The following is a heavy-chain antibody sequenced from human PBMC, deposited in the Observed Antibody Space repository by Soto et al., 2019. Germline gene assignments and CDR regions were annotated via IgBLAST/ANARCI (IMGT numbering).Heavy chain of an antibody. CDR2: IYYSGST. D-gene: IGHD2-2*01. Sequence: SEILSLTCTVSGGSISSYYWSWIRQPPGKGLEWIGYIYYSGSTNYNPSLKSRVTISVDTSKNQFSLKLSSVTAADTAVYYCARGYEDIVVVPAASTSIVATIWGDYYYYMDVWGKGTTVTVSS. V-gene: IGHV4-59*01. J-gene: IGHJ6*03. CDR3: ARGYEDIVVVPAASTSIVATIWGDYYYYMDV. CDR1: GGSISSYY.